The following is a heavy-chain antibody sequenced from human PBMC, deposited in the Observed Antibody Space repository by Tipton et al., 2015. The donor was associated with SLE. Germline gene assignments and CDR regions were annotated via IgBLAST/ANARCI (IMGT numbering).Heavy chain of an antibody. V-gene: IGHV4-28*03. CDR3: ARGGLTYGYYYYMDV. CDR1: GYSISNSNW. J-gene: IGHJ6*03. Sequence: LRLSCAVSGYSISNSNWWAWIRQPPGKGLEWIGYIYYSGSTFYNPSLKSRVTMSVDTSKNQFSLKLSSVTAADTAVYYCARGGLTYGYYYYMDVWGKGTTVTVSS. CDR2: IYYSGST. D-gene: IGHD2-21*02.